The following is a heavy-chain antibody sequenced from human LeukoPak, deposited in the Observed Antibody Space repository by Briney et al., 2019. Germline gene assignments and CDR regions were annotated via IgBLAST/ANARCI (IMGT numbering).Heavy chain of an antibody. J-gene: IGHJ6*04. CDR2: IHNSGSS. CDR3: ARTYRYGSFPVYHYYV. CDR1: GGSINNYF. V-gene: IGHV4-59*01. D-gene: IGHD5-18*01. Sequence: SETLSLTCTVSGGSINNYFWSWIRQPPGKGLEWIGYIHNSGSSNYNPSLKSRATFSVDTSKNQVSLKLSSVTAADTAVYYCARTYRYGSFPVYHYYVWGKGTTVTVSS.